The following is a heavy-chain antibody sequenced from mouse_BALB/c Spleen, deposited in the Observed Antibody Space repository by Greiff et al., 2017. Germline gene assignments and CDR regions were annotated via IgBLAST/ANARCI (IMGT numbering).Heavy chain of an antibody. D-gene: IGHD1-1*01. Sequence: EVQLQQSGPGLVKPSQSLSLTCSVTGYSITSGYYWNWIRQFPGNKLEWMGYISYDGSNNYNPSLKNRISITRDTSKNQFFLKLNSVTTEDTATYYCARDYYGSSPYYAMDYWGQGTSVTVSS. J-gene: IGHJ4*01. V-gene: IGHV3-6*02. CDR3: ARDYYGSSPYYAMDY. CDR2: ISYDGSN. CDR1: GYSITSGYY.